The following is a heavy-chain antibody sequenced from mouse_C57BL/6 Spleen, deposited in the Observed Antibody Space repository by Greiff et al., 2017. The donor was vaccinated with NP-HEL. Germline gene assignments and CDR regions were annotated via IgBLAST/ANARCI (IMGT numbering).Heavy chain of an antibody. D-gene: IGHD2-4*01. CDR1: GYAFSSSW. V-gene: IGHV1-82*01. Sequence: QVQLQQSGPELVKPGASVKISCKASGYAFSSSWMNWVKQRPGKGLEWIGRIYPGDGDTNYTGKFKGKATLTADTSSSTAYMELRSLTCEDSAVYVCARCYDYDDYYAVDYWGQGTSVTVSS. J-gene: IGHJ4*01. CDR3: ARCYDYDDYYAVDY. CDR2: IYPGDGDT.